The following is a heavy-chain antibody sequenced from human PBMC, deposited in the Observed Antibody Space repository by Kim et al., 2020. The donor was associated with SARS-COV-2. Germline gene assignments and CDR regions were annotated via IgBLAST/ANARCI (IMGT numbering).Heavy chain of an antibody. V-gene: IGHV4-34*01. CDR1: GGSFSGYY. CDR3: ARVAFAQQWLYSKYYFDY. D-gene: IGHD6-19*01. Sequence: SETLSLTCAVYGGSFSGYYWSWIRQPPGKGLEWIGEINHSGSTNYNPSLKSRVTISVDTSKNQFSLKLSSVTAADTAVYYCARVAFAQQWLYSKYYFDYWGQGTLVTVSS. J-gene: IGHJ4*02. CDR2: INHSGST.